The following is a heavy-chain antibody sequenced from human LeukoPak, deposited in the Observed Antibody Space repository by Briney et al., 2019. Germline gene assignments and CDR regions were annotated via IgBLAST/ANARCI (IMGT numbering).Heavy chain of an antibody. CDR3: AREGAGATAFDY. CDR2: IIPFGGIA. V-gene: IGHV1-69*04. Sequence: SVKVSCKASGGSFSSYVISWVRQAPGQGLEWMGRIIPFGGIANYAQKFQGRVTLTADTSTTTACMELSSLRSEDTAVYYCAREGAGATAFDYWGQGTLVTVSS. CDR1: GGSFSSYV. J-gene: IGHJ4*02. D-gene: IGHD1-26*01.